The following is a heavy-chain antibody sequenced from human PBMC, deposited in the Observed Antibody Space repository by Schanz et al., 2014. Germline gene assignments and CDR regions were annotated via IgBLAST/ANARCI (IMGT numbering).Heavy chain of an antibody. CDR2: LSEGGGGT. CDR3: ARDHTTESYYSAGPPIDY. V-gene: IGHV3-23*04. CDR1: GFTFSSYS. Sequence: EVQLVESGGGLVQPGGSLRLSCAASGFTFSSYSMNWVRQAPGKGLEWVSALSEGGGGTHYADSVRGRFTISRDNSKNTLFLQMNSLRAEDTAVYYCARDHTTESYYSAGPPIDYWGQGTLXTVSS. J-gene: IGHJ4*02. D-gene: IGHD1-26*01.